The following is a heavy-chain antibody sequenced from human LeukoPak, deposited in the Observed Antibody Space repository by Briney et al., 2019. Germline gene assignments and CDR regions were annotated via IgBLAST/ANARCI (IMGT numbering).Heavy chain of an antibody. D-gene: IGHD6-13*01. CDR2: INHSGSI. J-gene: IGHJ4*02. CDR3: AKTQGTSWYYFDC. Sequence: SETLSLTCAVYSGSFSGYYWSWIRQPPGKGLEWIGEINHSGSINYNPSLKSRVTISVDTSKNQFSLKLSSVTAADTAVYYCAKTQGTSWYYFDCWGQGTLVTVSS. V-gene: IGHV4-34*01. CDR1: SGSFSGYY.